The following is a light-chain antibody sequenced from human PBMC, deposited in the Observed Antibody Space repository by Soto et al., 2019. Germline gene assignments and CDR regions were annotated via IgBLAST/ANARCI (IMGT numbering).Light chain of an antibody. Sequence: DIQMNQSPSTLSATVGDRVVITCRASKSISKWLAWYQQKPGKAPKLLIYGASTRATGIPARFSGSGSGTEFTLTISSLQSEDFAVYYCQQYNIWPQTFGQRTKVDI. CDR2: GAS. J-gene: IGKJ1*01. V-gene: IGKV1-5*01. CDR3: QQYNIWPQT. CDR1: KSISKW.